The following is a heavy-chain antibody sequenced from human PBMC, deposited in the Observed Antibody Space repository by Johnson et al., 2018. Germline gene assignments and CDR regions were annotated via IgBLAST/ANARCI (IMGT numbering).Heavy chain of an antibody. D-gene: IGHD3-16*01. J-gene: IGHJ3*02. CDR3: ARGGSGFDI. V-gene: IGHV4-39*07. Sequence: QVQLVESGPGLVKPSETLSLKCTVSGGSVSSSNNYWGWIRQPPGKGLEWIGSIYYSGSPYYNPSLKGRVTISVDTSKNQFPVNLSSVTAADMAVCFWARGGSGFDIWGQGTMVTVSS. CDR1: GGSVSSSNNY. CDR2: IYYSGSP.